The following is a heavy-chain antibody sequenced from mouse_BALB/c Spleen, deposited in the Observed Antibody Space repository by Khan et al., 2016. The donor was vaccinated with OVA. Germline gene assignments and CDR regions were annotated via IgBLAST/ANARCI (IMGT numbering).Heavy chain of an antibody. CDR2: ISYDGSN. Sequence: EVQLVESGPGLVKPSQSLSLTCSVTGYSITSGDYWNWIRQFPGNKLEWMGNISYDGSNKYNPSLKNRISITRDTSKNQFFLKLNSVTNEDTATYYCARALYGYDVYFDVWGAGTTVTVSS. V-gene: IGHV3-6*02. D-gene: IGHD2-2*01. CDR1: GYSITSGDY. CDR3: ARALYGYDVYFDV. J-gene: IGHJ1*01.